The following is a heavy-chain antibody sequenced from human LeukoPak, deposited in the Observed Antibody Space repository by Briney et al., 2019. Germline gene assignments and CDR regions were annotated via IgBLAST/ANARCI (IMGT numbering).Heavy chain of an antibody. CDR1: GGSISSGSYY. V-gene: IGHV4-61*02. J-gene: IGHJ2*01. Sequence: PSQTLSLTCTVSGGSISSGSYYWSWIRQPAGKGLEWIGRIYTSGSTNYNPSLKSRVTISVDTSKNQFSLKLSSVTAADTAVYYCARDLSLRWLHNLNWYFDLWGRGTLVTVSS. CDR2: IYTSGST. D-gene: IGHD6-19*01. CDR3: ARDLSLRWLHNLNWYFDL.